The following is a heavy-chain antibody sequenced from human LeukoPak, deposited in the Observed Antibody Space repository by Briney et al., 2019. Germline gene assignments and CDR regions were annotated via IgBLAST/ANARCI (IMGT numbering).Heavy chain of an antibody. CDR1: GYTFTSYY. CDR3: ARDRGYCSGGSCASPDAFDI. D-gene: IGHD2-15*01. V-gene: IGHV1-46*01. CDR2: INPSGGST. Sequence: ASVKVSCKASGYTFTSYYMHWVRQAPGQGLEWMGIINPSGGSTSYAQKFQGRVTMTRDTSTSTVYMELSGLRSEDTAVYYCARDRGYCSGGSCASPDAFDIWGQGTMVTVSS. J-gene: IGHJ3*02.